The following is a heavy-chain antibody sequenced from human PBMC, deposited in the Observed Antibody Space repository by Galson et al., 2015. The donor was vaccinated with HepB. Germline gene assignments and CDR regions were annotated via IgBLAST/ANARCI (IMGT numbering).Heavy chain of an antibody. V-gene: IGHV1-3*01. CDR1: GYTFTTYA. CDR2: INADNGHT. CDR3: TRAPHTIFGMIIIGTDAFDI. Sequence: SVKVSCKASGYTFTTYAMHWVRQAPGQRLEWMGWINADNGHTKYSQRFQGRVTITRDTSASTAYMELNSLRSEDTAMYYCTRAPHTIFGMIIIGTDAFDIWGQGTMVTVSS. D-gene: IGHD3-3*01. J-gene: IGHJ3*02.